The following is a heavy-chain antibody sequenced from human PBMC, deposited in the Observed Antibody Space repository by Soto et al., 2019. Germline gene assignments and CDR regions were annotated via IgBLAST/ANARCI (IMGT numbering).Heavy chain of an antibody. D-gene: IGHD3-9*01. Sequence: SETLSLTCTVSGGSISSSSYYWGWIRQPPGKGLEWIGSIYYSGSTYYNPSLKSRVTISVDTSKNQFSLKLGSVTAADTAVYYCARSGRYFDWFIVDYWGQGTLVTVSS. CDR2: IYYSGST. J-gene: IGHJ4*02. CDR1: GGSISSSSYY. CDR3: ARSGRYFDWFIVDY. V-gene: IGHV4-39*01.